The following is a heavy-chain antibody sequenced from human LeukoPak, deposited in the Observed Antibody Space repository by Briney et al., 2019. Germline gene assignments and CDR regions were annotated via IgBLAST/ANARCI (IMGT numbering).Heavy chain of an antibody. J-gene: IGHJ4*02. CDR3: ARGICTNGVCYPAPHYY. V-gene: IGHV3-66*02. CDR1: GFTVRSNY. D-gene: IGHD2-8*01. CDR2: IYSGGST. Sequence: GGSLRLSCAASGFTVRSNYMSWVRQAPGKGLEWVSVIYSGGSTYYADSVKGRFTISRDNSKNTLYLQMNSLRAEDTAVYYCARGICTNGVCYPAPHYYWGQGTLVTVSS.